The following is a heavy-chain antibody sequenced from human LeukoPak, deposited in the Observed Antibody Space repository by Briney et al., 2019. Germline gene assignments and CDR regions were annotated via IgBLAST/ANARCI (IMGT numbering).Heavy chain of an antibody. J-gene: IGHJ4*02. CDR1: GFTFSSYA. D-gene: IGHD6-13*01. V-gene: IGHV3-23*01. CDR3: AHVAGWAAAGTYYFDY. Sequence: PGGSLRLSCAASGFTFSSYAMSWVLQAPGKGLGWGSAISGSGGSTYYADSVKGRFTISRDNSKNTLYLQMNSLRAEDTAVYYCAHVAGWAAAGTYYFDYWGQGTLVTVSS. CDR2: ISGSGGST.